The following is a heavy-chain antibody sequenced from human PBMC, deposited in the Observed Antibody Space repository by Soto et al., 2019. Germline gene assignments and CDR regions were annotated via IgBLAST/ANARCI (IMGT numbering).Heavy chain of an antibody. CDR1: GFTFSSYG. CDR3: ARVGAKDYYYYYGMDV. CDR2: IWYDGSNK. Sequence: QVQLVESGGGVVQPGRSLRLSSAASGFTFSSYGMHWVRQAPGKGLEWVAVIWYDGSNKYYADSVKGRFTISRDNSKNTLYLQMNSLRAEDTAVYYCARVGAKDYYYYYGMDVWGQGTTVTVSS. V-gene: IGHV3-33*01. D-gene: IGHD1-26*01. J-gene: IGHJ6*02.